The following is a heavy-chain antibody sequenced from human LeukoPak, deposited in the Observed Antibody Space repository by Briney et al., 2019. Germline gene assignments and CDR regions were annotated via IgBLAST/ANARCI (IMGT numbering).Heavy chain of an antibody. CDR1: GFTFSSYG. D-gene: IGHD4-17*01. J-gene: IGHJ3*02. V-gene: IGHV3-30*03. CDR3: ALTTVTTGAFDI. CDR2: ISYDGSNK. Sequence: SGGSLRLSCAASGFTFSSYGMHWVRQAPGKGLEWVAVISYDGSNKYYADSVKGRFTISRDNSKNTLYLQMNSLRAEDTAVYYCALTTVTTGAFDIWGQGTMVTVSP.